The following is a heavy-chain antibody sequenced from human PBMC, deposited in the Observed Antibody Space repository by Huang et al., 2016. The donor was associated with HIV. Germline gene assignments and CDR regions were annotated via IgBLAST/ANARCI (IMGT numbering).Heavy chain of an antibody. V-gene: IGHV3-21*01. J-gene: IGHJ4*02. Sequence: EVQLVESGGGLVKVGGSLRLSCVASGFRFNDKNINWVRQGRGKGLEWVWSSSKNGETHYGDAVRGRFTMSRDSANKSVYLQMNSLRAEDTAVYYCARRAAVIGMDYWGQGALVTVSS. D-gene: IGHD6-19*01. CDR3: ARRAAVIGMDY. CDR2: SSKNGET. CDR1: GFRFNDKN.